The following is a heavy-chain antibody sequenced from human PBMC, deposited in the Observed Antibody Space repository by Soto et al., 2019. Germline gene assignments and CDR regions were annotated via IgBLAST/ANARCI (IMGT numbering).Heavy chain of an antibody. CDR2: IYYSGST. Sequence: QVQLQESGPGLVKPSETLSLTCTVSGGSVSSGSYYWSWIRQPPGKGLEWIGYIYYSGSTNYNPSLKSRVTISVDTSKNQFSLKLSSVTAADTAVYYCAAGGYYYYGMDDWGQGTTVTVSS. D-gene: IGHD2-15*01. V-gene: IGHV4-61*01. CDR3: AAGGYYYYGMDD. CDR1: GGSVSSGSYY. J-gene: IGHJ6*02.